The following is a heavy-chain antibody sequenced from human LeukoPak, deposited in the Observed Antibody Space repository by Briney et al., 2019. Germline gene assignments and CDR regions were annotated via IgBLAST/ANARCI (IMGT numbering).Heavy chain of an antibody. CDR2: VASDGRDK. D-gene: IGHD2-21*01. Sequence: GGSLRLSCAASGFTFSNYAFHWVRQAPGKRLEWVAVVASDGRDKHFADSVKGRFTISRNNSKNTLYLQMNSLRPEDTAVYFCARDLGKIADYYFDYWGQGSLVTVSS. J-gene: IGHJ4*02. CDR1: GFTFSNYA. CDR3: ARDLGKIADYYFDY. V-gene: IGHV3-30*14.